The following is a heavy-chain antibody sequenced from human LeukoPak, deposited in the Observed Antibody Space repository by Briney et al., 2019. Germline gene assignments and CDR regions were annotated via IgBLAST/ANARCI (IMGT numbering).Heavy chain of an antibody. D-gene: IGHD6-6*01. J-gene: IGHJ4*02. CDR2: ISYDGSNK. CDR1: GFTFSSYA. CDR3: AKASKSIAARALFDY. V-gene: IGHV3-30-3*01. Sequence: QPGGSLRLSCAASGFTFSSYAMHWVRQAPGKGLEWVAVISYDGSNKYYADSVKGRFTISRDNSKNTLFLQMNSLRAEDTAVYYCAKASKSIAARALFDYWGQGTLVTVSS.